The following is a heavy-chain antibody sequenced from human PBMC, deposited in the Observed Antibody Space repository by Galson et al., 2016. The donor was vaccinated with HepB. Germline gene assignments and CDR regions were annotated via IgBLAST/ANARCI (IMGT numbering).Heavy chain of an antibody. Sequence: SLRLSCAASAFNFSNYGMHWVRQAPGKGLEWVAVISYDGSKKYYADSVKGRFTISRDNSKNTLYLQMNSLRTEDTAVYYCAKDPYYYGSGSYYFDYWGQGALGTVSS. CDR1: AFNFSNYG. D-gene: IGHD3-10*01. V-gene: IGHV3-30*18. J-gene: IGHJ4*01. CDR2: ISYDGSKK. CDR3: AKDPYYYGSGSYYFDY.